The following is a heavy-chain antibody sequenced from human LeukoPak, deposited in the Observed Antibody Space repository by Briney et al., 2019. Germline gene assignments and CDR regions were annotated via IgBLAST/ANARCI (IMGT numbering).Heavy chain of an antibody. V-gene: IGHV3-23*01. CDR1: GITFSSYG. Sequence: GGSLRHSCAASGITFSSYGMSWVRQAPGKGLEWVSSISSTGGTTYYADSVKGRFTISRDNSKNTLYLQMNSLRAEDTAIYYCAKNGDRGAYCTGGTCYPYFYYYMDVWAKGPRSPS. CDR3: AKNGDRGAYCTGGTCYPYFYYYMDV. D-gene: IGHD2-15*01. J-gene: IGHJ6*03. CDR2: ISSTGGTT.